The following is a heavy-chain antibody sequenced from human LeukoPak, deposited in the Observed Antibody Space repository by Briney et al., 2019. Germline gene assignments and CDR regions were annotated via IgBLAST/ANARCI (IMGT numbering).Heavy chain of an antibody. J-gene: IGHJ6*02. Sequence: SVKVSCKASGGTFSSYAISWVRQAPGQGLEWMEGIIPIFGTANHAQKFQGRVTITADESTSTAYMELSSLRSEDTAVYYCARDQGEYSGYDNGYYYGMDVWGQGTTVTVSS. CDR3: ARDQGEYSGYDNGYYYGMDV. CDR2: IIPIFGTA. D-gene: IGHD5-12*01. V-gene: IGHV1-69*01. CDR1: GGTFSSYA.